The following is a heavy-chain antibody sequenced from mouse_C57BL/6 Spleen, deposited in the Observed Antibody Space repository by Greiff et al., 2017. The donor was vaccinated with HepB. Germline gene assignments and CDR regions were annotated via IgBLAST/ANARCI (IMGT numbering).Heavy chain of an antibody. J-gene: IGHJ3*01. CDR1: GYTFTSYT. CDR3: ARGMGYSNPWFAY. D-gene: IGHD2-5*01. Sequence: QVQLQQSGAELARPGASVKMSCKASGYTFTSYTMHWVKQRPGQGLEWIGYINPSSGYTKYNQKFKDKATLTADKSSSTAYMQLSSLTSEDSAVYYCARGMGYSNPWFAYWGQGTLVTVSA. CDR2: INPSSGYT. V-gene: IGHV1-4*01.